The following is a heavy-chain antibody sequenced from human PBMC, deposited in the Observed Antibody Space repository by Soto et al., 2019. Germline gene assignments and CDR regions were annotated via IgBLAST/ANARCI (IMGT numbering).Heavy chain of an antibody. D-gene: IGHD2-15*01. CDR2: ITYDGSNK. J-gene: IGHJ3*01. Sequence: GGSLRLSCAASGCTFSNYVMHWVRQAPGKGLEWVAVITYDGSNKYYADSVRGRFTISRDNSKNTVYLQMNSLRAEDTAVYYCAKPYPGGHDAFDVWGQGTMVTVSS. CDR1: GCTFSNYV. V-gene: IGHV3-30*18. CDR3: AKPYPGGHDAFDV.